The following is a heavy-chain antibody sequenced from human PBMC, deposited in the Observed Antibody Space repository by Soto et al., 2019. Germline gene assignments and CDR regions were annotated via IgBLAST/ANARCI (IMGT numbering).Heavy chain of an antibody. D-gene: IGHD2-2*01. J-gene: IGHJ5*02. Sequence: PGGSLRLSCVVSGFTFSNYWMSWVRQAPGKGLEWVANIKQDGTEKYYADLVRGRFTISRDSAKNSLYLQMNSLRAEDTAVYYCARGGCTSKSCNGLSGWLDPWGQGTLVTVSS. CDR1: GFTFSNYW. CDR2: IKQDGTEK. V-gene: IGHV3-7*03. CDR3: ARGGCTSKSCNGLSGWLDP.